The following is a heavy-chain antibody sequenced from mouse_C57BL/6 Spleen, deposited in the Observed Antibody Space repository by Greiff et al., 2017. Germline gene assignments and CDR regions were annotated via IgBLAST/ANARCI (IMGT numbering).Heavy chain of an antibody. CDR2: IYPRDGST. J-gene: IGHJ2*01. CDR1: GYTFTDHT. Sequence: VKLVESDAELVKPGASVKISCKVSGYTFTDHTIHWMKQRPEQGLEWIGYIYPRDGSTKYNEKFKGKATLTADKSSSTAYMQLNSLTSEDSAVYFCARRGIYYDYAPDYWGQGTTLTVSS. V-gene: IGHV1-78*01. CDR3: ARRGIYYDYAPDY. D-gene: IGHD2-4*01.